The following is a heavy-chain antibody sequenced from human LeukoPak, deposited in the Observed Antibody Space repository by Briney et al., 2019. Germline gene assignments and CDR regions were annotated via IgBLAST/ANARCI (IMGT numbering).Heavy chain of an antibody. J-gene: IGHJ3*02. CDR2: INPNSGGT. CDR1: GYTFTGYY. CDR3: ARDLSSVNALDI. Sequence: ASVKVSCKASGYTFTGYYMHWVRQAPGQGLEWMGWINPNSGGTNYAQKFQGRVTMTRDTSISTAYMELSRLRSDDTAVYYCARDLSSVNALDIWGQGTMVTVSS. D-gene: IGHD1-26*01. V-gene: IGHV1-2*02.